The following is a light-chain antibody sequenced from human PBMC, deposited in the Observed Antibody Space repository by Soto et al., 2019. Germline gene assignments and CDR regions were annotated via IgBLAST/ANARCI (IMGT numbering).Light chain of an antibody. CDR2: GNS. Sequence: QSVLTQPPSVSGAPGQRVTISCTGSSSNIEAPYDVHWYQQLPGTAPKLLIYGNSNRPSGVPDRFSGSKSGTSASLAITGLQAEDEADYYCQSYDTSLSGSWVFGGGTKLTVL. V-gene: IGLV1-40*01. J-gene: IGLJ3*02. CDR1: SSNIEAPYD. CDR3: QSYDTSLSGSWV.